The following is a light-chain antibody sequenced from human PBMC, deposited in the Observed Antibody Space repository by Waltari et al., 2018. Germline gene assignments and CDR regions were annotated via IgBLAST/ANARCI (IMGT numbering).Light chain of an antibody. CDR1: KIGSKS. CDR2: DNS. J-gene: IGLJ2*01. CDR3: QVWDDSSDQGV. V-gene: IGLV3-21*02. Sequence: SYVVTQPPSVSVAPGQTARITCGGNKIGSKSVHWYQQRPGQAPVLVVYDNSDRPSGISERLSGFNLANAATLSINRVEAGDEADYYCQVWDDSSDQGVFGGGTKLTVL.